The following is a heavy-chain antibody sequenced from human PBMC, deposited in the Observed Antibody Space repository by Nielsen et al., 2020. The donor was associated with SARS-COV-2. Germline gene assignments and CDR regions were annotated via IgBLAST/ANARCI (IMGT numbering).Heavy chain of an antibody. D-gene: IGHD5-18*01. CDR3: ARDEYNYGYNWFDT. Sequence: ASVKVSCKASGYTFTNNYMHWVRQAPGQGLEWMGWISAYNGRTSYAQKLQGRGTMTIDTSTDTAWLELRSLRSDDTAVYYCARDEYNYGYNWFDTWGQGTLVTVSS. CDR1: GYTFTNNY. CDR2: ISAYNGRT. J-gene: IGHJ5*02. V-gene: IGHV1-18*04.